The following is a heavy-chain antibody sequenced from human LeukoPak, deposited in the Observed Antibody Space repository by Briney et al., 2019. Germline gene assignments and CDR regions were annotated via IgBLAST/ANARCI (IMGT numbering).Heavy chain of an antibody. J-gene: IGHJ5*02. CDR1: GYTFTGYY. V-gene: IGHV1-2*02. D-gene: IGHD2-15*01. CDR2: INPNSGGT. CDR3: ARVGYCSGGSCYSQGWFDP. Sequence: ASVKVSCKASGYTFTGYYMHWVRQAPGQGLEWMGWINPNSGGTNYAQKFQGRVTMTRDTSISTAYMELSRLRSDDTAVYYCARVGYCSGGSCYSQGWFDPWGQGTLVTASS.